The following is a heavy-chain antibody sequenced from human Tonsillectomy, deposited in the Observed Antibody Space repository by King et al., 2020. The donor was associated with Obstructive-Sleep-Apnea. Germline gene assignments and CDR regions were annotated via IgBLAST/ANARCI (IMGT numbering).Heavy chain of an antibody. V-gene: IGHV4-59*01. CDR2: IYYSGST. Sequence: QLQESGPGLVKPSETLSLTCTVSGGSISSYYWSWIRQPPGKGLEWIGYIYYSGSTNNNPSLKSRVTISVDTSKNQFSLKLNSVTAADTAVYNCARGPYYYDSGAFDYXGQGTLVTVPS. CDR3: ARGPYYYDSGAFDY. CDR1: GGSISSYY. J-gene: IGHJ4*02. D-gene: IGHD3-22*01.